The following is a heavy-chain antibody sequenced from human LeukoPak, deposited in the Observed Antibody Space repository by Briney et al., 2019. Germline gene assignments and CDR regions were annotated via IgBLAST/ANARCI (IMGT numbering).Heavy chain of an antibody. V-gene: IGHV3-11*01. CDR1: GFIFSDYY. CDR2: ISSSGSII. J-gene: IGHJ2*01. CDR3: ASRYYGDTGYFDL. Sequence: GGSLRLSCAASGFIFSDYYVSWIRQAPGKGLEWVSYISSSGSIIYYTDSVKGRFTISRDNAKSSLYLQMNSLRAEDTAVYYCASRYYGDTGYFDLWGRGTPVTVSS. D-gene: IGHD4-17*01.